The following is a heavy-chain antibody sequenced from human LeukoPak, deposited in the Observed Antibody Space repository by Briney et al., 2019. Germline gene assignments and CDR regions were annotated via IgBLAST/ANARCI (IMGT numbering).Heavy chain of an antibody. CDR2: IRSKAYGGTT. CDR1: GFTFGDYA. Sequence: PGGSLRLSCTASGFTFGDYAMSWVRQAPGKGLEWVSFIRSKAYGGTTEYDASVKGRFTISRDDSKSIAYLQMNSLKTEDTAVYYCRGDSSGYYSDYGMDVWGQGTTVTVSS. V-gene: IGHV3-49*04. J-gene: IGHJ6*02. D-gene: IGHD3-22*01. CDR3: RGDSSGYYSDYGMDV.